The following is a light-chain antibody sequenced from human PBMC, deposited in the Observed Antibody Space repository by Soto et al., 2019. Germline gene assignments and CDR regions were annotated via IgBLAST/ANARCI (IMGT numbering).Light chain of an antibody. CDR2: AAS. CDR1: QSISSY. Sequence: IQKTQSPSSLSASVGDRVTITCRASQSISSYLNWYQQKPGKAPKLLIYAASSLQSGVPSRFSGSGSGTDFTLAISSLQPEDFATYYCQQSYSTPRTFGQGTKV. J-gene: IGKJ1*01. V-gene: IGKV1-39*01. CDR3: QQSYSTPRT.